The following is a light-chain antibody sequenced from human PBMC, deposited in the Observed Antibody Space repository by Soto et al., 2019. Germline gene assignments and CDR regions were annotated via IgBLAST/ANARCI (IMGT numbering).Light chain of an antibody. J-gene: IGLJ1*01. Sequence: QSALTQPASVSGSPGQSITISCSGTSSDIGAYDHVAWFQQFPGKTPKLVIYSVSNRPSGVSYRFSGSKSGNTASLTISGLQADDEDDYYCISYTVSRSYVFGPGTKVTV. CDR1: SSDIGAYDH. CDR3: ISYTVSRSYV. CDR2: SVS. V-gene: IGLV2-14*01.